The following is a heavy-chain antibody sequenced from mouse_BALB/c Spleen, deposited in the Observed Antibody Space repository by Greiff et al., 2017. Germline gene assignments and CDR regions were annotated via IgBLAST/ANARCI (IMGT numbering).Heavy chain of an antibody. Sequence: QVQLQQSGAELARPGASVKLSCKASGYTFTSYWMQWVKQRPGQGLEWIGAIYPGDGDTRYTQKFKGKATLTADKSSSTAYMQLSSLASEDSAVYYCARVRYGYAMDYWGQGTSVTVSS. CDR1: GYTFTSYW. D-gene: IGHD2-14*01. CDR2: IYPGDGDT. V-gene: IGHV1-87*01. J-gene: IGHJ4*01. CDR3: ARVRYGYAMDY.